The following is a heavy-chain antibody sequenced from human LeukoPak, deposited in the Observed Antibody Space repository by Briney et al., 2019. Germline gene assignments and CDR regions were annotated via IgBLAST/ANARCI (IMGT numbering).Heavy chain of an antibody. CDR1: GFTFDNYG. V-gene: IGHV3-30*18. CDR2: ISYDGSSE. D-gene: IGHD4-17*01. Sequence: GGSLRLSCAVSGFTFDNYGMHWVRQAPGKGLEWVALISYDGSSEYYAGSVKGRFTISRDNSKITVYLQMDSLKAEDTAVYYCAKELYNYGDYGAEGLDVGGQGTTVTVSS. J-gene: IGHJ6*02. CDR3: AKELYNYGDYGAEGLDV.